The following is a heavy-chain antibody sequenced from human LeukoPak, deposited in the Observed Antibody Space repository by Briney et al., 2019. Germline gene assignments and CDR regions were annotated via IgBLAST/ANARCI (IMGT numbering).Heavy chain of an antibody. CDR1: GGSISSSNW. D-gene: IGHD6-13*01. Sequence: PSETLSLTCAVSGGSISSSNWWSWVRQPPWKGLEWIGEIYHRGSTNYNPSLKSRVTIPVDKSKNQSSLKLSSVTAADTAVYYCARCGQIAAAALFDPRGQGSLVTDSS. CDR3: ARCGQIAAAALFDP. V-gene: IGHV4-4*02. J-gene: IGHJ5*02. CDR2: IYHRGST.